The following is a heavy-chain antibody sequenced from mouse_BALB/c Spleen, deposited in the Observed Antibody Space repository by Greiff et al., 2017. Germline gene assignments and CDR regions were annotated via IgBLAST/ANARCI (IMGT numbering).Heavy chain of an antibody. V-gene: IGHV5-6-5*01. D-gene: IGHD2-14*01. CDR2: ISSGGST. CDR1: GFTFSSYA. J-gene: IGHJ2*01. CDR3: ARKDYRYALDY. Sequence: EVQLVESGGGLVKPGGSLKLSCAASGFTFSSYAMSWVRQTPEKRLEWVASISSGGSTYYPDSVKGRFTISRDNARNILYLQMSSLRSEDTAMYYCARKDYRYALDYWGQGTTLTVSS.